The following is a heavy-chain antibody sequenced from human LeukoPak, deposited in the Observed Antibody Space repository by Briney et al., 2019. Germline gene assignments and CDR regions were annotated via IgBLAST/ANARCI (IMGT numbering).Heavy chain of an antibody. CDR2: ISSSSSYI. CDR3: ARDLIAVAGTVDY. V-gene: IGHV3-21*01. CDR1: GFTFSSYG. D-gene: IGHD6-19*01. Sequence: GRSLRLSCAASGFTFSSYGMHWVRQAPGKGLEWVSSISSSSSYIYYADSVKGRFTISRDNAKNSLYLQMNSLRAEDTAVYYCARDLIAVAGTVDYWGQGTLVTVSS. J-gene: IGHJ4*02.